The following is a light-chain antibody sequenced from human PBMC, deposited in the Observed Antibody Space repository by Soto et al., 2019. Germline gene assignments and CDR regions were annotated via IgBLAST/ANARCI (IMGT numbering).Light chain of an antibody. CDR3: QQYYDWPIT. CDR1: QSISSL. J-gene: IGKJ5*01. CDR2: SAS. V-gene: IGKV3-15*01. Sequence: EIVLTQSPATLSVSPGERATLSCRASQSISSLLAWYQQKPGQAPRLLIYSASTRASGIPARFSGSGSGADSTLTISSLQSEDFAVYYCQQYYDWPITFGKGTRLDIK.